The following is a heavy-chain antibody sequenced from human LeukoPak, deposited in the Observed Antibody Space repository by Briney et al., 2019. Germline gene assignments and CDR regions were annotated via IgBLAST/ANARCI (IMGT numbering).Heavy chain of an antibody. CDR2: IIPIFGTA. J-gene: IGHJ3*02. D-gene: IGHD4-17*01. V-gene: IGHV1-69*05. Sequence: ASVKVSCKASGYTFTSYAISWVRQAPGQGLEWMGGIIPIFGTANYAQKFQGRVTITTDESTSTAYMELSSLRSEDTAVYYCARRNYGDSYAFDIWGQGTLVTVSS. CDR1: GYTFTSYA. CDR3: ARRNYGDSYAFDI.